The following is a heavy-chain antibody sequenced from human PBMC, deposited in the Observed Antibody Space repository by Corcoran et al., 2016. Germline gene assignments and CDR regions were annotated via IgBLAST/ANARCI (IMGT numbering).Heavy chain of an antibody. J-gene: IGHJ6*02. CDR3: ARGAAADLYGMDV. V-gene: IGHV1-46*01. CDR1: GYTFTSYY. D-gene: IGHD6-13*01. Sequence: QVQLVQSGAEVKKPGASVKVSCKASGYTFTSYYMHCVRQAPGQGLEWMGIINPSGGSTSYAQKFQGRVTMTRDTSTSTVYMELSSLRSEATAVYFCARGAAADLYGMDVWGQGTTVTVSS. CDR2: INPSGGST.